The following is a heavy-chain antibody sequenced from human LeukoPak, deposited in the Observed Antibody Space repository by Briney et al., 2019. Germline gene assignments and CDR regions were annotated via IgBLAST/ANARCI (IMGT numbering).Heavy chain of an antibody. CDR2: IKSKTDGGTT. Sequence: PGGSLRLSCAASGFTFSNAWMSWVRQAPGKGLEWVGRIKSKTDGGTTDYAAPVKGRFTISRDDSKNTLYLQMNRLKTEDTAVYYCTTGPLGVGGYFDYWGQGTLVTVSS. J-gene: IGHJ4*02. CDR1: GFTFSNAW. V-gene: IGHV3-15*01. CDR3: TTGPLGVGGYFDY. D-gene: IGHD3-10*01.